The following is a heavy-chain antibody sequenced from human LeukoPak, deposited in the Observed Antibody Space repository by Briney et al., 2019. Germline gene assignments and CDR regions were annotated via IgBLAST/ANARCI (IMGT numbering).Heavy chain of an antibody. D-gene: IGHD2-15*01. CDR1: GGTFSSYA. Sequence: SVKVSCKASGGTFSSYAISWVRQAPGQGLEWMGGIIPIFGTANYAQKFQGRVTITADKSTSTAYMELSRLRSDDTAVYYCARDLPRYCSGGSCYGDYWGQGTLVTVSS. CDR3: ARDLPRYCSGGSCYGDY. V-gene: IGHV1-69*06. CDR2: IIPIFGTA. J-gene: IGHJ4*02.